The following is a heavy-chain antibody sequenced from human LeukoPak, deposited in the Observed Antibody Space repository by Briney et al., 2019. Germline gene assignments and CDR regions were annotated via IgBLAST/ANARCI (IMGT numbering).Heavy chain of an antibody. V-gene: IGHV4-34*01. CDR3: ARGVHNWFDP. D-gene: IGHD6-6*01. CDR2: INHSGST. J-gene: IGHJ5*02. CDR1: GGSFSGYY. Sequence: SETLSLTCAVYGGSFSGYYWSWIRQPPGKGLEWIGEINHSGSTNYNPSLKSRVTISVDTSKNQFSLKLSSVTAADTAVYYWARGVHNWFDPWGQGTLVTVSS.